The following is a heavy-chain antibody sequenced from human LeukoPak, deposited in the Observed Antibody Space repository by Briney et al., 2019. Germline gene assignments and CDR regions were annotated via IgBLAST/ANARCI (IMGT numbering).Heavy chain of an antibody. J-gene: IGHJ4*02. CDR1: GFTFSSYA. CDR3: AKRYSSSSPYFDY. D-gene: IGHD6-6*01. CDR2: ISGSGGST. V-gene: IGHV3-23*01. Sequence: PGGSLRFSCAASGFTFSSYAMSWVRQAPGKGLEWVSAISGSGGSTYYADSVKGRFTISRDNSKNTLYLQMNSLRADDTAVYYCAKRYSSSSPYFDYWGQGTLVTVSS.